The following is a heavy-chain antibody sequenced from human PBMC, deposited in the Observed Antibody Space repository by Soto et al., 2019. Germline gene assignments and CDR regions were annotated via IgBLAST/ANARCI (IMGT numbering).Heavy chain of an antibody. CDR2: ISSSSSYI. D-gene: IGHD4-4*01. CDR1: GFTFSSYS. CDR3: ARDRYSNHDPAFDY. Sequence: EVQLVESGGGLVKPGGSLRLSCAASGFTFSSYSMNWVRQAPGKGLEWVSSISSSSSYIYYADSVKGRFTISRDNAKNSLYLQMNSLRAEDTAVYYCARDRYSNHDPAFDYWGQGTLVTVSS. V-gene: IGHV3-21*01. J-gene: IGHJ4*02.